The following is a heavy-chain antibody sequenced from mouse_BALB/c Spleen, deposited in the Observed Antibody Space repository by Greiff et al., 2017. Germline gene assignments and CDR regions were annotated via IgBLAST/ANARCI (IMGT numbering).Heavy chain of an antibody. J-gene: IGHJ2*01. CDR1: GFTFSSYA. D-gene: IGHD1-1*01. CDR3: ARGVYGSSYLDY. Sequence: EVHLVESGGGLVKPGGSLKLSCAASGFTFSSYAMSWVRQTPEKRLEWVASISSGGSTYYPDRVKGRFTISRDNARNILYLQMSSLRSEDTAMYYCARGVYGSSYLDYWGQGTTLTVSS. V-gene: IGHV5-6-5*01. CDR2: ISSGGST.